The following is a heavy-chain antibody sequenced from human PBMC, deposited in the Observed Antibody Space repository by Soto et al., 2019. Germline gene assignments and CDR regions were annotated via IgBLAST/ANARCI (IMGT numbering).Heavy chain of an antibody. CDR3: ARGLATLPVFAFDI. D-gene: IGHD6-6*01. CDR1: GFSLSTSGVG. Sequence: GSGPTLVNPTQTLTLTCSFPGFSLSTSGVGVGWIRQSPGKALEWLALIYWSGDEHYRPSLKSRLSIIKDTSKNHVVLIMTDMDPVDTATYYCARGLATLPVFAFDIWGQGTMVTVSS. CDR2: IYWSGDE. J-gene: IGHJ3*02. V-gene: IGHV2-5*01.